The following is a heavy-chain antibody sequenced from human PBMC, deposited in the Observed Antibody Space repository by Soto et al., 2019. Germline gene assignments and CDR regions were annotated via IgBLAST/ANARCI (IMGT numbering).Heavy chain of an antibody. V-gene: IGHV3-23*01. D-gene: IGHD6-25*01. Sequence: EVQLLESGGGLVQPGRSLRLSCAASGFTFSNYAMSWVRQAPGQGLDWVSAISGSGGTTYYADSVKGRFTISSDNSKKTLFLQMNSLRAEDAAVYYCAKFFVETGSNSGWPWSFHYWGQGTLVTVSS. CDR1: GFTFSNYA. CDR3: AKFFVETGSNSGWPWSFHY. CDR2: ISGSGGTT. J-gene: IGHJ4*02.